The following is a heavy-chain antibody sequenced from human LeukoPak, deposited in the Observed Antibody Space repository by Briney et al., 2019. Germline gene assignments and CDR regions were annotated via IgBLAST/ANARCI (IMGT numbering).Heavy chain of an antibody. CDR1: GYTFTSYY. J-gene: IGHJ5*02. Sequence: ASVKVSCKASGYTFTSYYMHWVRQAPGQGLEWMGIINPSGGSTSYAQKFQGRVTMTRDMSTSTVCMELSSLRSEDTAVYYCARGDPYSGYDWGFDPWGQGTLVTVSS. V-gene: IGHV1-46*01. CDR2: INPSGGST. CDR3: ARGDPYSGYDWGFDP. D-gene: IGHD5-12*01.